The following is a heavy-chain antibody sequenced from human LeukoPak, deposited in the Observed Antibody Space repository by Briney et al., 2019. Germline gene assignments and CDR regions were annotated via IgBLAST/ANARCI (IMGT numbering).Heavy chain of an antibody. V-gene: IGHV4-31*03. CDR3: ARWGTAEGMDV. Sequence: SETLSLTCTVSGGSISSGGYYWSWIRQHPGKGLEWIGYIYYSGSTYYNPSLKSRVTISVDTSKNQFSLKLSSVTAADTAVYYCARWGTAEGMDVWGQGTTVTVSS. J-gene: IGHJ6*02. D-gene: IGHD3-16*01. CDR1: GGSISSGGYY. CDR2: IYYSGST.